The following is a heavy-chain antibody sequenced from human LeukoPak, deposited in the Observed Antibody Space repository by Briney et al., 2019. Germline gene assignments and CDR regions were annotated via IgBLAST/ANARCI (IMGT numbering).Heavy chain of an antibody. J-gene: IGHJ6*03. Sequence: SETLSLTCAVYGGSFSGYYWSWIRQPPGKGLEWIGEINHSGSTNYNPSLKSRVTISVDTSKNQFSLKLSSVTAADTAVYYCARGAGMSPAATAYYYYMDVWGKGTRSPSP. CDR1: GGSFSGYY. CDR2: INHSGST. D-gene: IGHD2-2*01. CDR3: ARGAGMSPAATAYYYYMDV. V-gene: IGHV4-34*01.